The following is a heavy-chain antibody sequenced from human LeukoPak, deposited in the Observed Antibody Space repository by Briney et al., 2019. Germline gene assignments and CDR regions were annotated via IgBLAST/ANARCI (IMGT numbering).Heavy chain of an antibody. CDR2: MNPNSGNT. J-gene: IGHJ4*02. D-gene: IGHD4-23*01. V-gene: IGHV1-8*01. CDR3: AREVDGGHSDY. CDR1: GYTFTSYD. Sequence: AASVKVSCTASGYTFTSYDINWVRQATGQGLEWMGWMNPNSGNTGYAQKFQGRVTMTRNTSISTAYLELSSLRSEDTAVYYCAREVDGGHSDYWGPGTLVTVSS.